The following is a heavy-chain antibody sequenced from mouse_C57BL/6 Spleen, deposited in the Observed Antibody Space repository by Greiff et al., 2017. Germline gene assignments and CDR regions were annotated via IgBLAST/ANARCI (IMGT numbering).Heavy chain of an antibody. CDR2: ILPGSGST. Sequence: VQLQQSGAELMKPGASVKLSCKATGYTFTGYWIEWVKPRPGHGLEWSGEILPGSGSTNDNEKFKGKAPFTADTSSNTAYMQLSSLTTEDSAIYYCARWDYDDPFAYWGQGTLVTVSA. CDR1: GYTFTGYW. D-gene: IGHD2-4*01. J-gene: IGHJ3*01. CDR3: ARWDYDDPFAY. V-gene: IGHV1-9*01.